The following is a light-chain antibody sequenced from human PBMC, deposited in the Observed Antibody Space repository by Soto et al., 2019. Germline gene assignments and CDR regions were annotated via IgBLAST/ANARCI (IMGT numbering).Light chain of an antibody. Sequence: IQMTQSPSSLSASVGDRVTITCRASQGIRNDVGWYQQKPCKAPKSLIYGASSVQNGVPSRFSGSGSGTDFTLTISSLQPDDFATYYCQQYSSYWTFGQGTKVDIK. CDR1: QGIRND. J-gene: IGKJ1*01. CDR2: GAS. CDR3: QQYSSYWT. V-gene: IGKV1-16*01.